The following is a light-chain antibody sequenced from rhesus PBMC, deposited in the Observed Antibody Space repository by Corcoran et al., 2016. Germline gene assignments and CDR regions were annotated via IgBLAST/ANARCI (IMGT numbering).Light chain of an antibody. V-gene: IGKV1-22*01. CDR1: QDISSW. CDR2: TAS. J-gene: IGKJ4*01. CDR3: QQYNSRPT. Sequence: DIQLTQSPSSLSASVGDPVTITCRASQDISSWLAWYQQKGGKAPKLRNYTASSLQRGVPSKFSGSGSGTDCTLTFSGLQSEDSANYYCQQYNSRPTFGEGTKVEIK.